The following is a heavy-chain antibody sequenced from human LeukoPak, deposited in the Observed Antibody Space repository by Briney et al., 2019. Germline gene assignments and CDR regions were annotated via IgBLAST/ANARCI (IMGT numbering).Heavy chain of an antibody. CDR3: ARRAYAGGGYDS. CDR2: IYYSGAT. V-gene: IGHV4-59*08. CDR1: GGSMDNFY. J-gene: IGHJ5*01. Sequence: SETLSLTCIVSGGSMDNFYWSWIRQPPGRGLEWIGYIYYSGATTYNPSLKSRVTILLDTSNNQFSLRLTSVTAADTAIYYCARRAYAGGGYDSWGRGSLVTVSS. D-gene: IGHD3-16*01.